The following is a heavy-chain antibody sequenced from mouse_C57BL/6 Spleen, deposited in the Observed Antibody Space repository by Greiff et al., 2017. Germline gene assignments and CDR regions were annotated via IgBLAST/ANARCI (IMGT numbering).Heavy chain of an antibody. V-gene: IGHV1-52*01. CDR3: ARDSSGYEGYAMDY. CDR1: GYTFTSYW. D-gene: IGHD3-2*02. J-gene: IGHJ4*01. CDR2: IDPSDSET. Sequence: QVQLQQPGAELVRPGSSVKLSCKASGYTFTSYWMHWVKQRPIQGLEWIGNIDPSDSETNYNQKFKDKATLTVDKSSSTAYMQLSSLTSEDSAVYYCARDSSGYEGYAMDYWGQGTSVTVSS.